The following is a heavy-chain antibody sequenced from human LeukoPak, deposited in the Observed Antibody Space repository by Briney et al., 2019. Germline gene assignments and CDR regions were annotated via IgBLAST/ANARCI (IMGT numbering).Heavy chain of an antibody. CDR3: ATGYRCSSSNCYGYYYYYMVV. CDR1: GYTFTELS. Sequence: ASVNVSCKTSGYTFTELSMQWVRQAPGKGLERMGGFDPEEGETIYAQKFQGRATMTADTSTDTAYMELSSLRSEDTAVYYCATGYRCSSSNCYGYYYYYMVVWGKGTTVTVSS. D-gene: IGHD2-2*01. J-gene: IGHJ6*03. CDR2: FDPEEGET. V-gene: IGHV1-24*01.